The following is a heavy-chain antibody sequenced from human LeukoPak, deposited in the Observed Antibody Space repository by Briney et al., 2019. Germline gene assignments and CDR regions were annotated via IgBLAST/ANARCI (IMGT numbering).Heavy chain of an antibody. D-gene: IGHD2-8*01. CDR2: MNPNSGDT. Sequence: ASVKVSCKASGYTFTGYYIHWVRQAPGQGLDWMGWMNPNSGDTKYAQKFQGRVTMTRDTSISTGYMELKWLRSDDTAVYYCARDARHCTSSSCYSFYLDSWGQGILVTVSS. CDR1: GYTFTGYY. CDR3: ARDARHCTSSSCYSFYLDS. V-gene: IGHV1-2*02. J-gene: IGHJ4*02.